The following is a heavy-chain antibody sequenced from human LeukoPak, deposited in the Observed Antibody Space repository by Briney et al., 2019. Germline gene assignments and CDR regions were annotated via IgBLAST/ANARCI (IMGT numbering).Heavy chain of an antibody. V-gene: IGHV3-53*01. J-gene: IGHJ4*02. CDR3: AKFALRYCSGGSCHPFDY. Sequence: GSLRLSCAASGFSVSCNYMSWVRQAPGKGLEWVSFIYSGGSTYYADSVKGRFTISRDNSKNTLYLQMNSLRAEDTAVYYCAKFALRYCSGGSCHPFDYWGQGTLVTVSS. D-gene: IGHD2-15*01. CDR1: GFSVSCNY. CDR2: IYSGGST.